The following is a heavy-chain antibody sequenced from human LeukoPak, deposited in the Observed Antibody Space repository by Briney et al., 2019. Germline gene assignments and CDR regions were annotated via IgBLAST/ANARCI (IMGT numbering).Heavy chain of an antibody. J-gene: IGHJ4*02. CDR2: INPSGGST. CDR1: GYTLTSYY. D-gene: IGHD3-10*01. Sequence: GASVKVSCKASGYTLTSYYMHWVRQAPGQGLEWMGIINPSGGSTRYAQKFQGRVTMTRETSTSTVYMDLSSLRSEDTAVYYCARASGSNNFYFDYWGQGTLVTVFS. V-gene: IGHV1-46*01. CDR3: ARASGSNNFYFDY.